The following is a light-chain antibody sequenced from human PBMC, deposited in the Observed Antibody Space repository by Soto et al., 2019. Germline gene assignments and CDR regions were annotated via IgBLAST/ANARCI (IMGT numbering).Light chain of an antibody. CDR1: SSDVGGYNY. CDR3: SSYAGSNNYV. J-gene: IGLJ1*01. CDR2: EVS. Sequence: QSALTQPPSASGSPGQSVTISCTGTSSDVGGYNYVTWYQQHPGKAPKVVIYEVSKRPSGVPDRFSGSKSGNTASLTVSGLQAEDEADYYCSSYAGSNNYVFGTRTKVTVL. V-gene: IGLV2-8*01.